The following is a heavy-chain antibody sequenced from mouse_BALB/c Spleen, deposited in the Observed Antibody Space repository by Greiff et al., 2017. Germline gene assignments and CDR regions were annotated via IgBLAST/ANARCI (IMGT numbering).Heavy chain of an antibody. J-gene: IGHJ2*01. CDR3: TRSYYYGNYYFDY. CDR1: GFTFSNYW. Sequence: EVKLVESGGGLVQPGGSMKLSCVASGFTFSNYWMNWVRQSPEKGLEWVAEIRLKSNNYATHYAESVKGRFTISRDDSKSSVYLQMNNLRAEDTGIYYCTRSYYYGNYYFDYWGQGTTLTVSS. CDR2: IRLKSNNYAT. V-gene: IGHV6-6*02. D-gene: IGHD1-1*01.